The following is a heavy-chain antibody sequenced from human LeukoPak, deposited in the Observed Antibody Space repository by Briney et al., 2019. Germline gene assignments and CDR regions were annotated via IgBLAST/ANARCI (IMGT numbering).Heavy chain of an antibody. Sequence: ASVKVSCKVSGYTLTELSMNWVRQAPGKGLEWMGGFDPEDDKTIYAQKLQGRVTMTEDTSTDTAYMELSSLRSEDTAMYYCATVRGCSYGRFFGDFDHWGQGTLVTVSS. CDR1: GYTLTELS. V-gene: IGHV1-24*01. J-gene: IGHJ4*02. D-gene: IGHD5-18*01. CDR2: FDPEDDKT. CDR3: ATVRGCSYGRFFGDFDH.